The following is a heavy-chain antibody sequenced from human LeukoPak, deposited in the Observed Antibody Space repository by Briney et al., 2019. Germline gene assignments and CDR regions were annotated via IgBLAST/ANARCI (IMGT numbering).Heavy chain of an antibody. V-gene: IGHV3-73*01. Sequence: PGGSLRLSCAASGFTFSGSVIHWVRQASGKGLEWVGRIRSKDNNGATAYAASVKGRFTISRDDSKNTAYLQMNSLRAEDSALYYCARGGRGSAAVVAPRSFDIWGQGTMVTVSS. CDR2: IRSKDNNGAT. J-gene: IGHJ3*02. CDR3: ARGGRGSAAVVAPRSFDI. D-gene: IGHD3-22*01. CDR1: GFTFSGSV.